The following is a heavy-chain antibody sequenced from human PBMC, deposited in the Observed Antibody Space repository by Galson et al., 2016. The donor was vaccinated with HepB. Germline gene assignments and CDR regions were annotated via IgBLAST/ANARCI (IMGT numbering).Heavy chain of an antibody. J-gene: IGHJ6*02. CDR1: GFTFDRYA. Sequence: SLRLSCAASGFTFDRYAMTWVRQAPGKGLQWVSSIGGSGSSTYYADSVKGRFNITRDNYKNPLYLQMQSLRAEDTSKYYCAKNRHVVVVVAGMDVWGQGTTVTVSS. V-gene: IGHV3-23*01. D-gene: IGHD3-22*01. CDR2: IGGSGSST. CDR3: AKNRHVVVVVAGMDV.